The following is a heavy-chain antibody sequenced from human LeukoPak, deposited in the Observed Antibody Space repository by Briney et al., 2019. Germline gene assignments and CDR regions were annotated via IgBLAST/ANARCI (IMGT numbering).Heavy chain of an antibody. J-gene: IGHJ4*02. CDR3: ARDVFAWGTSPNFFDY. CDR1: GFSFSTHS. Sequence: GGSLRLSCAASGFSFSTHSMNWVRQAPGKGLEWVSSITSSSSYIYYADSVRGRFTISRDNAKNSLYLQMNSLRAEDTAVYYCARDVFAWGTSPNFFDYWGQGSLVTVSS. V-gene: IGHV3-21*01. D-gene: IGHD2-21*01. CDR2: ITSSSSYI.